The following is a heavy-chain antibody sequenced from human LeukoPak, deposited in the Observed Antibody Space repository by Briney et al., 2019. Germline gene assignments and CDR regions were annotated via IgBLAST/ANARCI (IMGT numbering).Heavy chain of an antibody. CDR3: AKDRGGDIWSFDL. CDR2: ISGSGGRT. D-gene: IGHD2-15*01. CDR1: GFTFSGYA. Sequence: GGSLRLSCAGSGFTFSGYAMSWVRQAPGKGLEWVSAISGSGGRTNHADSVKGRFTISRDNSKNTLFLQLNSLRADDTAVYYCAKDRGGDIWSFDLWGRGTLVTVSS. J-gene: IGHJ2*01. V-gene: IGHV3-23*01.